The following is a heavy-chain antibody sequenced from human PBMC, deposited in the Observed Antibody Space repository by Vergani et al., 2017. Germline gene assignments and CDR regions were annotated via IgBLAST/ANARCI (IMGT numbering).Heavy chain of an antibody. CDR3: AKANPRNSGYDYLYYYHAMDV. J-gene: IGHJ6*02. CDR1: GFTFNHYA. Sequence: EVPLLESGGDLVQPGGSLRLSCAASGFTFNHYAMNWVRQAPGKGLEWVSGISGSGGSTYYAGSVKGRFTISRDSSKNTLYLQMNSLSAGDTAVYYCAKANPRNSGYDYLYYYHAMDVWGQGTTVTVSS. CDR2: ISGSGGST. D-gene: IGHD5-12*01. V-gene: IGHV3-23*01.